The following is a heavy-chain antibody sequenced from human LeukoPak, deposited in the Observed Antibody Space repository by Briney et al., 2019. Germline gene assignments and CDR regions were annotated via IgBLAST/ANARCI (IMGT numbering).Heavy chain of an antibody. CDR1: GYTFTSYG. J-gene: IGHJ4*02. D-gene: IGHD1-26*01. CDR3: ARDRGAYSGSCFDY. V-gene: IGHV1-18*01. CDR2: ISAYNGNT. Sequence: GASVKVSCKASGYTFTSYGISWVRQAPGLGLEWMGWISAYNGNTNYAQKLQGRVTMTTDTSTSTAYMELRSLRSDDTAVYYCARDRGAYSGSCFDYWGQGTLVTVSS.